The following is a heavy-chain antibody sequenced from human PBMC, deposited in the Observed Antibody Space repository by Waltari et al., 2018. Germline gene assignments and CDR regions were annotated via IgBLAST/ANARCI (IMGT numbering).Heavy chain of an antibody. CDR3: ARWDSPGRYFGD. D-gene: IGHD1-20*01. Sequence: QVQLQEPGPGLVKPSETLSLTCSVPGGSINNYFWNWIRQPPGKALQWIGFIRHTGVTKSNPSLKSRVTMTVDTSKSQISLRLTSVSATDTAVYFCARWDSPGRYFGDWGQGTPVTVSS. V-gene: IGHV4-59*08. CDR2: IRHTGVT. J-gene: IGHJ4*02. CDR1: GGSINNYF.